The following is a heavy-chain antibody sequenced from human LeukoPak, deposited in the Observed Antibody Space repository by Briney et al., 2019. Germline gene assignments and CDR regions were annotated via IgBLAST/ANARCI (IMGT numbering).Heavy chain of an antibody. D-gene: IGHD3-22*01. CDR3: ARDPVYYDSSGPFDY. Sequence: GGSLRLSCAASGFTFSSYSMNWVRQAPGKGLEWVSYISSSSSTIYYADSVKGRFTISRDNAKNLLYLQMNSLRDEDTAVYYCARDPVYYDSSGPFDYWGQGTLVTVSS. CDR2: ISSSSSTI. J-gene: IGHJ4*02. V-gene: IGHV3-48*02. CDR1: GFTFSSYS.